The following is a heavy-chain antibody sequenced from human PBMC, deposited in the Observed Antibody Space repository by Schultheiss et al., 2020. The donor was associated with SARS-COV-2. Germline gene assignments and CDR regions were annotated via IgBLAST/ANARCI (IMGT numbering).Heavy chain of an antibody. CDR3: AREEYGGHNWYFDL. V-gene: IGHV3-33*01. Sequence: GESLKISCAASGFTFSSYGMHWVRQAPGKGLEWVAVIWYDGSNKDYGDSVKGRFTISRDNSRNTLYLQVNSLRAEDTAIFYCAREEYGGHNWYFDLWGRGTLVTVSS. CDR2: IWYDGSNK. J-gene: IGHJ2*01. D-gene: IGHD4-23*01. CDR1: GFTFSSYG.